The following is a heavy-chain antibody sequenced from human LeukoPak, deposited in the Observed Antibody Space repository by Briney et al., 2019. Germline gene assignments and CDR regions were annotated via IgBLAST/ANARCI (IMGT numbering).Heavy chain of an antibody. CDR3: ARKNPNSGQLAFDY. CDR2: INHSGGT. D-gene: IGHD6-19*01. J-gene: IGHJ4*02. Sequence: SETLSLTCAVYGGSFSGYYWSWIRQPPGKGLEWIGEINHSGGTNYNPSLKSRVTISVDTSKNQFSLKLSSVTAADTAVYYCARKNPNSGQLAFDYWGQGTLVTVSS. V-gene: IGHV4-34*01. CDR1: GGSFSGYY.